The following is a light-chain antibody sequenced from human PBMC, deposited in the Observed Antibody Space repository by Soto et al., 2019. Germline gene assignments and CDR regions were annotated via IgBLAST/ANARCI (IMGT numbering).Light chain of an antibody. CDR2: DAS. J-gene: IGKJ1*01. CDR1: QSVSSNY. Sequence: VMTQSPGTLSLSPGERATLSCRASQSVSSNYLALYQQKPSQAPRLLMYDASSRATGIPDRFSGSGSGTDFTLTISRLEPEDFAVYYCQQYSSSRTFGQGTKV. V-gene: IGKV3-20*01. CDR3: QQYSSSRT.